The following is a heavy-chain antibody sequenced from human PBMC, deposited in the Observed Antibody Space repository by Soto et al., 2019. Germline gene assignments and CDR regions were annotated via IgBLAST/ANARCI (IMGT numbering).Heavy chain of an antibody. CDR1: GGSFSGYY. D-gene: IGHD6-13*01. CDR3: ARGSGIAAAGDRLLDY. Sequence: SETLSLTCAVYGGSFSGYYWSWIRQPPGKGLEWIGEINHSGSTNYNPSLKSRVTISVDTSKNQFSLKLSSVTAADTAVYYCARGSGIAAAGDRLLDYWGQGTLVTVSS. J-gene: IGHJ4*02. V-gene: IGHV4-34*01. CDR2: INHSGST.